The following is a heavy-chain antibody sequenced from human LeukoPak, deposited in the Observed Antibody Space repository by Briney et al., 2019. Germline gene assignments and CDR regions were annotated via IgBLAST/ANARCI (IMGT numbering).Heavy chain of an antibody. Sequence: GGSLRLSCAPSGFTFSSYAMSCVRQAPGKGLEWVSAISGSGGSTYYADSVKGRFTISRDNSKNTLYLQMNRRRSEDTPVYYCAKGRLPADYWGQGTLVTVSS. D-gene: IGHD5-18*01. CDR3: AKGRLPADY. J-gene: IGHJ4*02. V-gene: IGHV3-23*01. CDR2: ISGSGGST. CDR1: GFTFSSYA.